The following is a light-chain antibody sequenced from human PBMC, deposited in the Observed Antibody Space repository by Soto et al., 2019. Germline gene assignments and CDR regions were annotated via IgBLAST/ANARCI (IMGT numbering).Light chain of an antibody. CDR1: NNNVGISNL. V-gene: IGLV2-23*01. CDR2: EGS. CDR3: CSYAGTTFVV. J-gene: IGLJ2*01. Sequence: QSALTQPASVSGFPGQSITISCAGTNNNVGISNLVSWYQQHPGKAPKLMIYEGSKRPSGVSNRFSGSKSGNTASLTISGLQAEDEADYFCCSYAGTTFVVFGGWTKLTVL.